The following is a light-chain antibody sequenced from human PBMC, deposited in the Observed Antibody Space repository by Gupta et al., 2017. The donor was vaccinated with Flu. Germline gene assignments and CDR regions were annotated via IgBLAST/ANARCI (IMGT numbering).Light chain of an antibody. CDR2: GAS. CDR1: QSISTN. J-gene: IGKJ1*01. Sequence: ERATLSGRASQSISTNLAWYQQKPGQAPRLLIYGASTRATGIPARFSGSGSGTEFTLTISSLQSEDFAVYYCHHYNNWPPWTLGQGTKVEIK. V-gene: IGKV3-15*01. CDR3: HHYNNWPPWT.